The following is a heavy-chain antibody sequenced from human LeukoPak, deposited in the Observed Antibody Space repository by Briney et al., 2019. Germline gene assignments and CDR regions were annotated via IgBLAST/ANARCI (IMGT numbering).Heavy chain of an antibody. D-gene: IGHD3-22*01. CDR2: IYYSGST. Sequence: SETLSLTCTVSGGSISSYYWSWIRQPPGKGLEWIGYIYYSGSTNYNPSLKSRVTISVDTSKNQFSLKRSSVTAADTAVYYCARAGMIHAFDIWGQGTMVTVSS. J-gene: IGHJ3*02. CDR1: GGSISSYY. V-gene: IGHV4-59*01. CDR3: ARAGMIHAFDI.